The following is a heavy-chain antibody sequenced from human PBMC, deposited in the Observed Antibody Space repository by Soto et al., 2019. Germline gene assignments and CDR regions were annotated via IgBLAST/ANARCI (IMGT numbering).Heavy chain of an antibody. Sequence: QVQLVQSGAEGKKPGSSVKVSCKASGGTFSSYTISWVRQAPGQGLEWMGRIIPILGIANYAQKFQGRVTITADKSTSTAYMELSSLRSEDTAVYYCARGRAVAGSLDYWGQGTLVTVSS. V-gene: IGHV1-69*02. J-gene: IGHJ4*02. D-gene: IGHD6-19*01. CDR2: IIPILGIA. CDR3: ARGRAVAGSLDY. CDR1: GGTFSSYT.